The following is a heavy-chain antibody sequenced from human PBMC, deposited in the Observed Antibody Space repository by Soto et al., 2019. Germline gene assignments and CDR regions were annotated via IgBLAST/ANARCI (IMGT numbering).Heavy chain of an antibody. D-gene: IGHD2-2*02. CDR3: AREGATRRPSRPAIGWLES. Sequence: ASGKVSCKASGYTFSGYHMHWVRQAPGQGLEWMGWINVYNGETNIAQKFQGRVAMTRDTSITTAYVELSRLRFDDTAVYFCAREGATRRPSRPAIGWLESWGQGTLVTVS. J-gene: IGHJ5*01. CDR2: INVYNGET. CDR1: GYTFSGYH. V-gene: IGHV1-2*02.